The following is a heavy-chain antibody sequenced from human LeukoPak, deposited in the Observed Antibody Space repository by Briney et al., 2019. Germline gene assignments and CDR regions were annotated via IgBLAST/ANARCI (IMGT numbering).Heavy chain of an antibody. Sequence: GGSLRLSCAASGFTFSSYAMGWVRQAPGKGLEWVSAISGSGGSTYYADSVKGRFTISRDNSKNTLYLQMNSLRAEDTAVYYCAKDLPYYDSSGYRGFDYWGQGTLVTVSS. CDR2: ISGSGGST. CDR1: GFTFSSYA. J-gene: IGHJ4*02. CDR3: AKDLPYYDSSGYRGFDY. V-gene: IGHV3-23*01. D-gene: IGHD3-22*01.